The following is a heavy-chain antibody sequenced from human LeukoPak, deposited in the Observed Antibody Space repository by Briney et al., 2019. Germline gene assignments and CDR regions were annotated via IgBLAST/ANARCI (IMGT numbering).Heavy chain of an antibody. CDR2: ISSSSTYI. Sequence: GGSLRLSCAASGFTFSTYSINWVREAPGKGLEWVSSISSSSTYIYYADSVKGRFTISRGNAKNSLYLQMNSLRGEDTAVYYCARDRVVRGVMMFRDYYYMDVWGKGTTVTISS. V-gene: IGHV3-21*01. CDR1: GFTFSTYS. CDR3: ARDRVVRGVMMFRDYYYMDV. D-gene: IGHD3-10*01. J-gene: IGHJ6*03.